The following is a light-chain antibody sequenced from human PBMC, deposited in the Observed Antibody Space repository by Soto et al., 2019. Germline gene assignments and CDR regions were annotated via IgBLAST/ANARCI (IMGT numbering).Light chain of an antibody. CDR1: NIVSKS. CDR2: YDS. V-gene: IGLV3-21*04. CDR3: QVWDSSSDHPEV. Sequence: SYELTQPPSVSVAPGKTARITCGGNNIVSKSVHWYQQKPGQAPVLVIYYDSDRPSGIPERFSGSNSGNTATLTISRVEAGDEADYYCQVWDSSSDHPEVFGGGTKLTVL. J-gene: IGLJ2*01.